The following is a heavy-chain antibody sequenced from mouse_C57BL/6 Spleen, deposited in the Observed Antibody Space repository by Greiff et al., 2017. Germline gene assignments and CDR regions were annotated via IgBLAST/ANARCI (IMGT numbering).Heavy chain of an antibody. Sequence: EVKLVESGGGFVKPGGSLTLSCAASGFTFSDYGMHWVRQAPEKGLEWVAYISSGSSTIYYADTVKGRFTISRDNAKNTLFLQMTSLRSEDTAMYYCATMITYYAMDYWGQGTSVTVSS. D-gene: IGHD2-4*01. V-gene: IGHV5-17*01. CDR2: ISSGSSTI. CDR1: GFTFSDYG. J-gene: IGHJ4*01. CDR3: ATMITYYAMDY.